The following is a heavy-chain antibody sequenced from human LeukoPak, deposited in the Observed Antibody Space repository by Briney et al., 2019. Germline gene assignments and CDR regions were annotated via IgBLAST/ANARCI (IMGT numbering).Heavy chain of an antibody. CDR3: ARAPRSWFGEPSQLYYFDY. D-gene: IGHD3-10*01. CDR2: IYSGGST. CDR1: GFTVSSNY. V-gene: IGHV3-53*01. J-gene: IGHJ4*02. Sequence: GGSLRLSCAASGFTVSSNYMSWVRQAPGKGLEWVSVIYSGGSTYYADSVKGRFTISRDNSKNTLYLQMNSLRAEDTAVYYCARAPRSWFGEPSQLYYFDYWGQGTLVTVSS.